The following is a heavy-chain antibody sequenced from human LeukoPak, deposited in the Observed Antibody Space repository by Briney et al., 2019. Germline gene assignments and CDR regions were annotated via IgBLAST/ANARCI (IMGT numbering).Heavy chain of an antibody. CDR3: ARRSGEGYFDC. D-gene: IGHD1-26*01. CDR1: GFRFSDYS. Sequence: GGSLRLSCAASGFRFSDYSMNWVRQAPGKGLEWLSVIYSGGDTYYADSVKGRFTISRDNSKNTLYLQMNSLRAEDTAVYYCARRSGEGYFDCWGQGTLVTVSS. J-gene: IGHJ4*02. CDR2: IYSGGDT. V-gene: IGHV3-66*01.